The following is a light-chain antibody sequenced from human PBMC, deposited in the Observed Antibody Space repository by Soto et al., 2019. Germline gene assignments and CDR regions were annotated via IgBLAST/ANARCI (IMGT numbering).Light chain of an antibody. J-gene: IGLJ1*01. CDR2: DDD. Sequence: QSVMTQPPSVSAAPGQKVTISCSGSSSNIGGNSVSWYQQLPGTAPKLLIYDDDKRPSGIPDRFSDSKSGTSATLGITGFQTGDEADYYCGSWDSSLSAYVFGTGTQLTVL. V-gene: IGLV1-51*01. CDR3: GSWDSSLSAYV. CDR1: SSNIGGNS.